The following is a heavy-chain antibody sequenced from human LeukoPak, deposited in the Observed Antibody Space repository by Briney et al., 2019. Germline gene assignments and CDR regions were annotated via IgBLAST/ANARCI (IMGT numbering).Heavy chain of an antibody. Sequence: GSLRLSCAASGFTFSSYSMNWVRQAPGKGLEWVSSISSSSSYIYYADSVKGRFTISRDNAKNSLYLQMNSLRAEDTALYYCARTSSIAAPFDYWGQGTLVTVSS. CDR2: ISSSSSYI. CDR3: ARTSSIAAPFDY. V-gene: IGHV3-21*01. J-gene: IGHJ4*02. D-gene: IGHD6-6*01. CDR1: GFTFSSYS.